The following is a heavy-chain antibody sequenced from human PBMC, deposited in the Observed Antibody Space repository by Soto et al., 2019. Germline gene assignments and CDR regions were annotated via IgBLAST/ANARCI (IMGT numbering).Heavy chain of an antibody. D-gene: IGHD6-6*01. J-gene: IGHJ6*02. CDR2: IRSKANSYAT. CDR3: ARERSSSPDYYYYYYGMDV. CDR1: GFTFSGSA. V-gene: IGHV3-73*01. Sequence: GGSLRLSCAASGFTFSGSAMHWVRQASGKGLEWVGRIRSKANSYATAYAASVKGRFTISRDDSKNTAYLQMNSLKTEDTAVYYCARERSSSPDYYYYYYGMDVWGQGTAVTV.